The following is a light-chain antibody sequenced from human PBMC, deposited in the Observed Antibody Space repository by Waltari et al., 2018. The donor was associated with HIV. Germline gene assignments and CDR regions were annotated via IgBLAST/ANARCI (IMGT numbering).Light chain of an antibody. J-gene: IGLJ2*01. CDR1: SSDVGSYNL. CDR3: SSYATAGTYVL. Sequence: QSALTQPASVSGSPGQSITISCTGTSSDVGSYNLVSWYQQHPGKAPHLMISEVNKRPSWVSNRFSGSKSGNTASLTISGLQAEDEADYYCSSYATAGTYVLFGGGTKLTVL. V-gene: IGLV2-23*02. CDR2: EVN.